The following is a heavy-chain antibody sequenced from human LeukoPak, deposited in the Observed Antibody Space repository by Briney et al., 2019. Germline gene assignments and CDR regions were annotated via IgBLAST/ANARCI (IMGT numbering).Heavy chain of an antibody. V-gene: IGHV3-49*03. J-gene: IGHJ6*02. D-gene: IGHD4-17*01. CDR3: THPLSPPYGDYPSGMDV. CDR2: IRSKAYGGTT. CDR1: GFTLGDYA. Sequence: PGGSLRLSCTASGFTLGDYAMSWFRQAPGKGLEWVGFIRSKAYGGTTEYAASVKGRFTISRDDSKSIAYLQMNSLKTEDTAVYYCTHPLSPPYGDYPSGMDVWGQGTTVTVSS.